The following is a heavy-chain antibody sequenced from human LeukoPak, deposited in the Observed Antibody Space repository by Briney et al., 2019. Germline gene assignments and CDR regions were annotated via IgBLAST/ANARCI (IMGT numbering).Heavy chain of an antibody. CDR2: VWHDGSNE. CDR3: ARDKNSDAFDI. V-gene: IGHV3-33*01. D-gene: IGHD1/OR15-1a*01. CDR1: GFTFSSYG. Sequence: RGGSLRLSCAASGFTFSSYGMHWVRQAPGKGLEWVAVVWHDGSNEYYADSVKGRFTISRDNSKNTLYLQMNSLRAEDTAMYYCARDKNSDAFDIWGQGTTVTVSS. J-gene: IGHJ3*02.